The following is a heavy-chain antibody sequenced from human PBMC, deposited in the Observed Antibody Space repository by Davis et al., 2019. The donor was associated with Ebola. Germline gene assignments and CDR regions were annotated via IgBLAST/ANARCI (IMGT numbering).Heavy chain of an antibody. Sequence: GESLKISCAASGFSFSSDAMHWVRQAPGKGLEWVAVISYDGNNIYYADSVRGRFTISRDNSKNTLYLQMNSLRAEDTAMYYCARDVTGIVGNIWASSYFDYWGQGTLVTVSS. CDR2: ISYDGNNI. CDR3: ARDVTGIVGNIWASSYFDY. D-gene: IGHD1-26*01. V-gene: IGHV3-30*04. J-gene: IGHJ4*02. CDR1: GFSFSSDA.